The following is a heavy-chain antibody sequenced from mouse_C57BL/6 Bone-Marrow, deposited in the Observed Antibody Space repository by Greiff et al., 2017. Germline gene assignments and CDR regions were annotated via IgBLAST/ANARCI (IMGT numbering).Heavy chain of an antibody. D-gene: IGHD1-1*01. CDR1: GYTFTDYY. V-gene: IGHV1-26*01. Sequence: VQLQQSGPELVKPGASVKISCKASGYTFTDYYMNWVKQSHGKSLEWIGDINPNNGGTSYNQKLKGKATLTVDKSSSTAYMELRSLTSEDSAVYYCARDYHGSSWYFDYWGQGTILTVSS. J-gene: IGHJ2*01. CDR3: ARDYHGSSWYFDY. CDR2: INPNNGGT.